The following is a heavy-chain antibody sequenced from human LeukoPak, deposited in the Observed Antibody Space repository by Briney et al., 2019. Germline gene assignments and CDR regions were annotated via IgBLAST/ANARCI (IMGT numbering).Heavy chain of an antibody. Sequence: GASVKVSCKASGYTFTGYYMHWVRQAPGQGLEWMGWINPNSGGTNYAQKFQGRVTMTRDTSISTAYMELSRLRSDDTAVYYCARDIGYCSSTSCQIDYWGQGTLVTVSS. V-gene: IGHV1-2*02. CDR2: INPNSGGT. CDR1: GYTFTGYY. CDR3: ARDIGYCSSTSCQIDY. J-gene: IGHJ4*02. D-gene: IGHD2-2*01.